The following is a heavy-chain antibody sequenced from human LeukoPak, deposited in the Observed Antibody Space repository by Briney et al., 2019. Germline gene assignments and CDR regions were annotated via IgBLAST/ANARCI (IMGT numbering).Heavy chain of an antibody. V-gene: IGHV3-21*01. Sequence: GGSLRLSCAASGFTFSTYSMNWVRQAPGKGLEWVSSISSSSSYIYYADSLKGRFTISRDSAKNSLYLQMNSLRAEDTAVYYCARGPGSSSWYEGIDYWGQGTLVTVSS. CDR3: ARGPGSSSWYEGIDY. J-gene: IGHJ4*02. D-gene: IGHD6-13*01. CDR1: GFTFSTYS. CDR2: ISSSSSYI.